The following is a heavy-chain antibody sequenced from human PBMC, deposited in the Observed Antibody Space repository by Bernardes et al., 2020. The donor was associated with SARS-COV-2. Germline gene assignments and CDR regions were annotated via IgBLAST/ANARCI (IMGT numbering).Heavy chain of an antibody. V-gene: IGHV4-31*03. J-gene: IGHJ6*02. CDR1: GGSISSGGYY. D-gene: IGHD2-15*01. CDR2: IYYSGST. Sequence: SETLSLTCTVSGGSISSGGYYWSWIRQHPGKGLEWIGYIYYSGSTYYNPSLKSRVTISVDTSKNQFSLKLSSVTAADTAVYYCARAAKKSYCSGGSCYSSGYGMDVWGQGTTVTVSS. CDR3: ARAAKKSYCSGGSCYSSGYGMDV.